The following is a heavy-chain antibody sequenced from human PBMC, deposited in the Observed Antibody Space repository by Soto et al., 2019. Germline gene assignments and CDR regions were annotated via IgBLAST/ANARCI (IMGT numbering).Heavy chain of an antibody. Sequence: GGSLRLSCTASGFTFGDYAMSWFRQAPGKGLEWVGFIRSKAYGGTTEYAASVKGRFTISRDDSKSIAYLQMNSLKTEDTAVYYCTRVDLGWELLYYYYGMDVWGQGTTVTVSS. CDR1: GFTFGDYA. CDR3: TRVDLGWELLYYYYGMDV. CDR2: IRSKAYGGTT. V-gene: IGHV3-49*03. J-gene: IGHJ6*02. D-gene: IGHD1-26*01.